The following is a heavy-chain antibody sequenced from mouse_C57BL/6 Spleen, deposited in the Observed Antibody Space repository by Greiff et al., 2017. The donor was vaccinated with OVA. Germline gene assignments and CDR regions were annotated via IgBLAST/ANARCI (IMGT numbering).Heavy chain of an antibody. Sequence: VQLQQPGTELVKPGASVKLSCKASGYTFTSYWMHWVKQRPGQGLEWIGNINPSNGGTNYNEKFKSKATLTVDKSSSTAYMQLSSLTSEDSAVYYCARPGSDLFYAMDYWGQGTSVTVSS. D-gene: IGHD1-1*01. CDR2: INPSNGGT. J-gene: IGHJ4*01. CDR3: ARPGSDLFYAMDY. CDR1: GYTFTSYW. V-gene: IGHV1-53*01.